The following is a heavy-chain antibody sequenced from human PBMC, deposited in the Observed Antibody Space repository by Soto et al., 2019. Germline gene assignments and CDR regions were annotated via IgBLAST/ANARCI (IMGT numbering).Heavy chain of an antibody. Sequence: WGSLRLSCSASGFTFSNAWMSWGRQAPGKGLEWVGRIKSKTDGGTTDYAAPVKGRFTISRDDSKNTLYLQMNSLKTEDTAVYYCTTRIAAAGTIDYWGQGTLVTVSS. CDR3: TTRIAAAGTIDY. CDR2: IKSKTDGGTT. CDR1: GFTFSNAW. V-gene: IGHV3-15*01. J-gene: IGHJ4*02. D-gene: IGHD6-13*01.